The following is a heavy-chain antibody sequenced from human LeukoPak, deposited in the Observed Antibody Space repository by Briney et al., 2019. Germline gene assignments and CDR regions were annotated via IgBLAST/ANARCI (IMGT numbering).Heavy chain of an antibody. CDR1: GVTFSNYG. D-gene: IGHD5-12*01. V-gene: IGHV3-30*03. J-gene: IGHJ4*02. CDR2: ISSNGNDK. CDR3: TTKVIRGNSGDDYDD. Sequence: GGCLRLSCAASGVTFSNYGMHWVRQAPGKGLEWVALISSNGNDKLYGDSVKGRFTISRDDSKSTLYLQMNSLRVEDTTVYYCTTKVIRGNSGDDYDDWGQGTLVTVSS.